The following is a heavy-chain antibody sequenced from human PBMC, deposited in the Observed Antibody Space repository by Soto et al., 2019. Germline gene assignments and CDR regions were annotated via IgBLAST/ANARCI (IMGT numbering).Heavy chain of an antibody. CDR3: ARDPEDSRGWYGMEDY. J-gene: IGHJ4*02. CDR1: GFTLSSYG. D-gene: IGHD6-19*01. Sequence: PGGSLRLSCAASGFTLSSYGMHWVRQAPGKGLEWVAVIWYDGSNKYYADSVKGRFTISRDNSKNTLYLQMNSLRAEDTAVYYCARDPEDSRGWYGMEDYWGQGTLVTVSS. CDR2: IWYDGSNK. V-gene: IGHV3-33*01.